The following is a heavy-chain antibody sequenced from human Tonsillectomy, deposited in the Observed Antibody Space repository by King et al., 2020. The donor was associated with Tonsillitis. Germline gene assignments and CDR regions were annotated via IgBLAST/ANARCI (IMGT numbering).Heavy chain of an antibody. V-gene: IGHV3-30*18. J-gene: IGHJ4*02. D-gene: IGHD6-19*01. Sequence: VQLVESGGGVVQPGRSLRLSCAASGFTFSSYGMHWVRQAPGKGLEWVSVISYDGSNKYYADSVKGRFTISRDNSKNTLYLQMNSLRAEDTAVYYCVKDHSSGWYSGYDYWGQGTLVTVSS. CDR2: ISYDGSNK. CDR1: GFTFSSYG. CDR3: VKDHSSGWYSGYDY.